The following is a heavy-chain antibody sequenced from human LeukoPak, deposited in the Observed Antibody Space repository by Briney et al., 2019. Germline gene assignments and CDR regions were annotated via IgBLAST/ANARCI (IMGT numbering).Heavy chain of an antibody. CDR2: FFYRGSA. CDR1: GGSKSSSSYF. Sequence: SETLSLTCTVSGGSKSSSSYFWGWIRQPSGKGLEWIGSFFYRGSAHYNPSLKSRVNISGDTSTSQFSLKLRSVTAADTAVYYCARQVARSIISLRVVSLDSFDIWGQGTTVSVTS. D-gene: IGHD3-22*01. CDR3: ARQVARSIISLRVVSLDSFDI. V-gene: IGHV4-39*07. J-gene: IGHJ3*02.